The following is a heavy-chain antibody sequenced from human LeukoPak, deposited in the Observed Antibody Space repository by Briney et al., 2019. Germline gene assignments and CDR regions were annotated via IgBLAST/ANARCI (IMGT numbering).Heavy chain of an antibody. Sequence: PGGSLRLSCAASGFTFDDYAVHWVRQAPGKGLEWVSGIGWNSAGIGYADSVKGRFTISRDNSKNTLYLQMNSLRAEDTAVYYCAKDRDGDGWDYYYYMDVWGKGTTVTISS. CDR1: GFTFDDYA. V-gene: IGHV3-9*01. CDR3: AKDRDGDGWDYYYYMDV. D-gene: IGHD5-24*01. J-gene: IGHJ6*03. CDR2: IGWNSAGI.